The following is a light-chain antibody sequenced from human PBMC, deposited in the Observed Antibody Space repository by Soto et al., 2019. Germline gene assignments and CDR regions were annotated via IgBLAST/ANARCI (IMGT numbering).Light chain of an antibody. CDR3: LQHNSYPYT. V-gene: IGKV3-20*01. Sequence: EIVLTQSPGTLSLSPGERATLSCRASQSISSSYLAWYQQKPGQAPRLLIYGASSRATGIPDTFSGSGSGTDFTLTISRLEPEDFAVYYCLQHNSYPYTFGQGTKLEIK. J-gene: IGKJ2*01. CDR1: QSISSSY. CDR2: GAS.